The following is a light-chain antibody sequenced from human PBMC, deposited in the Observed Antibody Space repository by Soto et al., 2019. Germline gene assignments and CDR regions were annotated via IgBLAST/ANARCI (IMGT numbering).Light chain of an antibody. V-gene: IGKV3-20*01. J-gene: IGKJ3*01. Sequence: EIVLTQSPGTLSLSPGKRATLSCGASQTISSSYLAWYQQRPGQAPRLLIYGASYRATGLPDRFSGRGSGTEFALTISRLEPEDFAVYYCQHYGSSVPIPVGPGTKVDI. CDR1: QTISSSY. CDR2: GAS. CDR3: QHYGSSVPIP.